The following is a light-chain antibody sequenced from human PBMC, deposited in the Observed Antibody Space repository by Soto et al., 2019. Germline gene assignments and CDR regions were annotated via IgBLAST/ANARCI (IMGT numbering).Light chain of an antibody. Sequence: EIVLTQSPGTLSLSPGERATLSCRASQSVSSSYLAWYQHKPGQAPRLLIYAASSRATGIPDRFSGSGSGTDFTLTISRLEPEDFALYYCQNYGSSPYTFGQGTNLEIK. J-gene: IGKJ2*01. CDR1: QSVSSSY. CDR3: QNYGSSPYT. V-gene: IGKV3-20*01. CDR2: AAS.